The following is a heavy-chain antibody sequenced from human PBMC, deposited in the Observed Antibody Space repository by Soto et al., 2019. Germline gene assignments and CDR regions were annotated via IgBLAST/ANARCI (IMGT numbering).Heavy chain of an antibody. CDR1: GGTFSSYA. Sequence: QVQLVQSGAEVKKPGSSVKVSCKASGGTFSSYAISWVRQAPGQGLEWMGGIIPSFGTANYAQKLQGRVTITADEYTSTAYLELSSLRSEDKGVYCCAREAPPYCGGDCSWVLSFDLWGRGTLGTVYS. D-gene: IGHD2-21*02. V-gene: IGHV1-69*12. J-gene: IGHJ2*01. CDR3: AREAPPYCGGDCSWVLSFDL. CDR2: IIPSFGTA.